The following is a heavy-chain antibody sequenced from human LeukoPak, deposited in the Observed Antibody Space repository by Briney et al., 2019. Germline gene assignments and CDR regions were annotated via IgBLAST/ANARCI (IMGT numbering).Heavy chain of an antibody. D-gene: IGHD2-15*01. CDR3: ARLYCSGGSCHDY. Sequence: GASVKVSCKASGYTFTGYYMHWVRQAPGQGLEWMGGIIPIFGTANYAQKFQGRVTITADKSTSTAYMELSSLRSEDTAVYYCARLYCSGGSCHDYWGQGTLVTVSS. V-gene: IGHV1-69*06. CDR1: GYTFTGYY. J-gene: IGHJ4*02. CDR2: IIPIFGTA.